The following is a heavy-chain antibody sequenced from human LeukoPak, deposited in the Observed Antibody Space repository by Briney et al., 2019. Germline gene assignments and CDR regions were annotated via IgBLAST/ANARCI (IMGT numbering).Heavy chain of an antibody. D-gene: IGHD3-10*01. J-gene: IGHJ4*02. CDR1: GFTFDDYT. Sequence: GGSLRLSCAASGFTFDDYTMHWVRQAPGKGLEWVSLISWDGGSTYYADSVKGRFTISGDNSKNSLYLQMNSLRTADTALYYCAKDRHKSRALAGDYLFDYWGQGTLVTVSS. CDR3: AKDRHKSRALAGDYLFDY. CDR2: ISWDGGST. V-gene: IGHV3-43*01.